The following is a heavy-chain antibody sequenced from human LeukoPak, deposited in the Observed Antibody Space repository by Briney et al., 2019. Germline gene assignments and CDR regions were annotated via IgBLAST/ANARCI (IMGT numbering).Heavy chain of an antibody. CDR2: MNANNGNT. Sequence: FSSCGDNRVGQPTRQRLDWMDWMNANNGNTGYAQKFQGRVTITRNTSISTAYMELSSLRSEDTAMYYCVKVSYYYDSSGYYVMYYFDYWGQGTPVTVSS. D-gene: IGHD3-22*01. CDR1: FSSCG. J-gene: IGHJ4*02. V-gene: IGHV1-8*03. CDR3: VKVSYYYDSSGYYVMYYFDY.